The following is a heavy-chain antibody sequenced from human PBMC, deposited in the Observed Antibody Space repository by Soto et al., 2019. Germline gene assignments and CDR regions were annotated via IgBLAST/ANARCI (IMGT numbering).Heavy chain of an antibody. CDR3: ARLGDPDCSSTSCPYYYYGMDV. V-gene: IGHV5-51*01. J-gene: IGHJ6*02. Sequence: GESLKISCKGSGYSFTSYWIGWVRQMPGKGLEWMGIIYPGDSDTRYSPSFQGQATISADKSISTAYLQWSSLKASDTAMYYCARLGDPDCSSTSCPYYYYGMDVWGQGTTVTVSS. D-gene: IGHD2-2*01. CDR1: GYSFTSYW. CDR2: IYPGDSDT.